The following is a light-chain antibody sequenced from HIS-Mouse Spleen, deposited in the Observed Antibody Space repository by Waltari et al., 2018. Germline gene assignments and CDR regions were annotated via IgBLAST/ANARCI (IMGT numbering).Light chain of an antibody. V-gene: IGLV3-10*01. CDR1: ALPKQY. CDR3: YSTDSSGNHRV. CDR2: KDR. Sequence: SYQLPQPPSVPAPPGPTASITCAGNALPKQYHYWYQQKAGPAPVLVIYKDRNRPSGIPERFSGSRSGTMATLTISGAQVEDEADYYCYSTDSSGNHRVFGGGTKLTVL. J-gene: IGLJ2*01.